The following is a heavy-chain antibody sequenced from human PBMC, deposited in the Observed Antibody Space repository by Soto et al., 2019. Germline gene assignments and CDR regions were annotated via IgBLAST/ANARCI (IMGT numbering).Heavy chain of an antibody. CDR1: GFTFSSYA. CDR2: ISYDGSNK. Sequence: QVQLVESGGGVVQPGRSLRLSCAASGFTFSSYAMHWVRQAPGKGLEWVAVISYDGSNKYYADSVKGRFTISRDNSKNTLYLQMNSLRAEDTAVYYCARDKPSRSYGVVYYYYYGMDVWGQGTTVTVSS. J-gene: IGHJ6*02. D-gene: IGHD3-3*01. CDR3: ARDKPSRSYGVVYYYYYGMDV. V-gene: IGHV3-30-3*01.